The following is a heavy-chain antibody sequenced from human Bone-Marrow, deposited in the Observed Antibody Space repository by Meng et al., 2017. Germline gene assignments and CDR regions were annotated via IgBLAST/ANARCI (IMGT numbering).Heavy chain of an antibody. V-gene: IGHV3-23*01. CDR2: VSFPGGST. Sequence: GESLKIPCAAPGFTFNNYAMSWVRQAPGKGLEWVSGVSFPGGSTYYADSVRGRFTISRDISKNIVYLNMNALRAADTAVYFCAKDREYNSGWSDAFDLWGRGTLVTVSS. CDR1: GFTFNNYA. J-gene: IGHJ3*01. D-gene: IGHD6-19*01. CDR3: AKDREYNSGWSDAFDL.